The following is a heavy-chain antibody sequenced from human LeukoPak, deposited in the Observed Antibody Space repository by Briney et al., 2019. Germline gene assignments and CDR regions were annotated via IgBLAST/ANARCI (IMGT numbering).Heavy chain of an antibody. CDR2: IDTAGDT. Sequence: PGGSLRLSCAASGFTFSRYDMHWVRQATGNGLEWVSAIDTAGDTYYPGSVKGRFTISRDNAKNSLYLQMNSLRAEDTAVYYCARGRYYDFWSGYSKGLDYWGQGTLVTVSS. CDR3: ARGRYYDFWSGYSKGLDY. J-gene: IGHJ4*02. D-gene: IGHD3-3*01. CDR1: GFTFSRYD. V-gene: IGHV3-13*01.